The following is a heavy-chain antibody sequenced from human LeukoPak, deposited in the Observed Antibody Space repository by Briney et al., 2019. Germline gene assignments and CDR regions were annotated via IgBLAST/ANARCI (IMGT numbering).Heavy chain of an antibody. J-gene: IGHJ4*02. Sequence: GGSLRLSCAASGFVFRSYAMSWVRQAPGKGLEWVANIKQDGSEKYYVDSVKGRFTISRDNAKNSLYLQMNSLRAEDTAVYYCARVLEYSYYQLYFDYWGQGTLVTVSS. CDR1: GFVFRSYA. CDR2: IKQDGSEK. V-gene: IGHV3-7*01. CDR3: ARVLEYSYYQLYFDY. D-gene: IGHD5-18*01.